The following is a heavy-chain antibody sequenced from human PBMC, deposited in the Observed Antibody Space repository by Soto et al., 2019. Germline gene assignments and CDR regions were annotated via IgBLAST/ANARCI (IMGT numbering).Heavy chain of an antibody. J-gene: IGHJ6*02. CDR1: GGSISSYY. D-gene: IGHD2-8*01. Sequence: SETLSVTCTVSGGSISSYYWSWIRQPPGRGLEWIGYIYYSGSTNYNPSLKSRVTISVDTSKNQFSLKLSSVTAADTAVYYCARLSMQDYYYYGMDVWGQGTTVTVSS. CDR3: ARLSMQDYYYYGMDV. CDR2: IYYSGST. V-gene: IGHV4-59*08.